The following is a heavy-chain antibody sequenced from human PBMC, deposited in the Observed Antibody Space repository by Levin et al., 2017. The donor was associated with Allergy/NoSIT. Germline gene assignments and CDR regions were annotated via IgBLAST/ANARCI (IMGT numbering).Heavy chain of an antibody. CDR1: GFTFSSYG. J-gene: IGHJ3*02. CDR2: ISYDGSNK. V-gene: IGHV3-30*18. Sequence: GALRLSCAASGFTFSSYGMHWVRQAPGKGLEWVAVISYDGSNKYYADSVKGRFTISRDNSKNTLYLQMNSLRAEDTAVYYCAKGPPYGDYGAFDIWGQGTMVTVSS. CDR3: AKGPPYGDYGAFDI. D-gene: IGHD4-17*01.